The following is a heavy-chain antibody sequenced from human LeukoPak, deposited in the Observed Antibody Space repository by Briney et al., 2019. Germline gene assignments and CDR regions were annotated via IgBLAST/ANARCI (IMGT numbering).Heavy chain of an antibody. CDR2: ISSSSSTI. D-gene: IGHD1-26*01. CDR3: AREGHGSYYPYFDY. V-gene: IGHV3-48*01. CDR1: GFTFSSYS. J-gene: IGHJ4*02. Sequence: GGSLRLSCASSGFTFSSYSMNWVRQAPGKGLEWVSYISSSSSTIYYADSVKGRFTISRDNAKNSLYLQMNSLRAEDTAVYYCAREGHGSYYPYFDYWGQGTLVTVSS.